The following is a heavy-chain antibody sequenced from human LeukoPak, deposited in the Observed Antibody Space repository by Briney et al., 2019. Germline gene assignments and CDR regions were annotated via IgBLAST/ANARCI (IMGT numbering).Heavy chain of an antibody. J-gene: IGHJ4*02. CDR2: MYLSGTT. V-gene: IGHV4-4*02. CDR3: AGLVGRYSSGLYYYYFDY. D-gene: IGHD3-22*01. CDR1: GDSINSLDL. Sequence: SETLFLTCTVSGDSINSLDLWSWVRQPPGKGLEWIGEMYLSGTTHSNPSVKSRVTISIDKSKNQFFLNLSSVTAADTAVYYCAGLVGRYSSGLYYYYFDYWGQGTLVTVSS.